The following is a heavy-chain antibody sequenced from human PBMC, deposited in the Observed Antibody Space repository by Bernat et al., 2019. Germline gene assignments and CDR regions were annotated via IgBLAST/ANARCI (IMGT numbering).Heavy chain of an antibody. CDR3: AREGLLASGGFDY. CDR2: IYSGGST. Sequence: EVQLVESGGGLVQPGGSLRLSCAASGFTVSSNYMSWVRQAPGKGLEWVSVIYSGGSTYYADSVEGRFTISRDNSKNTLYLQMDSLRAEDTAVYYCAREGLLASGGFDYWGQGTLVTVSS. D-gene: IGHD3-22*01. CDR1: GFTVSSNY. V-gene: IGHV3-66*01. J-gene: IGHJ4*02.